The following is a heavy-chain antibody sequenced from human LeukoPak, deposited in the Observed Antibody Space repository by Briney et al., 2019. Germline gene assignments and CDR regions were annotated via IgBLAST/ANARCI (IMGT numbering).Heavy chain of an antibody. CDR3: ARVSGPMNFDY. J-gene: IGHJ4*02. V-gene: IGHV1-69*13. CDR1: GGTFSSYA. CDR2: IIPIFGTA. D-gene: IGHD1-26*01. Sequence: ASVKVSCKASGGTFSSYAISWVRQAPGQGLEWMGGIIPIFGTANYAQKFQGGVTITADESTSTAYMELSSLRSGDTAVYYCARVSGPMNFDYWGQGTLVTVSS.